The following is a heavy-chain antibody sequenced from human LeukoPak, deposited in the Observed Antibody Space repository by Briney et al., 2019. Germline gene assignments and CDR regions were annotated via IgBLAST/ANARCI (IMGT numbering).Heavy chain of an antibody. J-gene: IGHJ4*02. Sequence: GGSLRLPCAASGFTFSSYSVHWVRQAPGKGLEWVAVISYDGNKKNDADSVKGRFTISRDNAKNTLYLQMNSLRVEDAAVYYCARVGPYSSSYYFDYWGQGTLVTVSS. CDR2: ISYDGNKK. D-gene: IGHD6-13*01. CDR1: GFTFSSYS. V-gene: IGHV3-30*04. CDR3: ARVGPYSSSYYFDY.